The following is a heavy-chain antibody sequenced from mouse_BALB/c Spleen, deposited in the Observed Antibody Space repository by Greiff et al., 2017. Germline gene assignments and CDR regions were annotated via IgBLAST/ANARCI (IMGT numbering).Heavy chain of an antibody. V-gene: IGHV2-9*02. J-gene: IGHJ2*01. CDR2: IWAGGST. Sequence: VKLMESGPGLVAPSQSLSITCTVSGFSLTSYGVHWVRQPPGKGLEWLGVIWAGGSTNYNSALMSRLSISKDNSKSQVFFKMNSLPTDDTAMYYCARGYYFDDWGQGTTLTVSS. CDR1: GFSLTSYG. CDR3: ARGYYFDD.